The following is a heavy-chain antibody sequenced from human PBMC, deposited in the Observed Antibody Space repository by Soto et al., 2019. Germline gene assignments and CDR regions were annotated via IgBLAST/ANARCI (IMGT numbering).Heavy chain of an antibody. CDR2: INHSGST. J-gene: IGHJ3*02. CDR1: GGSFSGYY. D-gene: IGHD6-13*01. V-gene: IGHV4-34*01. CDR3: ARECPPAAGTLGCAFDI. Sequence: SETLSLTCAVYGGSFSGYYWSWIRQPPGKGLEWIGEINHSGSTNYNPSLKSRVTISVDTSKNQFSLKLSSVTAADTAVYYCARECPPAAGTLGCAFDIWGQGTMVTVSS.